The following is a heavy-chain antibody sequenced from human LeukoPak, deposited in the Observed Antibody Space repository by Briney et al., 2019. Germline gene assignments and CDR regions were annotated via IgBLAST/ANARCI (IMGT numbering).Heavy chain of an antibody. CDR3: ARVELAGYNADY. Sequence: ASVKVSFKASGYPFTSYDINWVRQATGQGLEWMGWMNPSSGNTGYAQKFQGRVTITRNTSISTAYMELSSLRSEDTAVYYCARVELAGYNADYWGQGTLVTISS. J-gene: IGHJ4*02. D-gene: IGHD5-24*01. CDR1: GYPFTSYD. V-gene: IGHV1-8*01. CDR2: MNPSSGNT.